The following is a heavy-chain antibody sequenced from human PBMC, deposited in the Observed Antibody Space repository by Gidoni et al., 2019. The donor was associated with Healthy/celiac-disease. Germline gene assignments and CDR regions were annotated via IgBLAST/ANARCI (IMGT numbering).Heavy chain of an antibody. CDR2: IYPGDSDT. CDR1: GYSFTSYW. J-gene: IGHJ6*02. D-gene: IGHD6-13*01. Sequence: EVQLVQSGAEVKKPGASLKSSCKGSGYSFTSYWLGWVRQMPGKGLEWMGIIYPGDSDTRYSPSFQGQVTISADKSISTAYLQWSSLKASDTAMYYCARHPSSWYGRSYYYYGMDVWGQGTTVTVSS. V-gene: IGHV5-51*01. CDR3: ARHPSSWYGRSYYYYGMDV.